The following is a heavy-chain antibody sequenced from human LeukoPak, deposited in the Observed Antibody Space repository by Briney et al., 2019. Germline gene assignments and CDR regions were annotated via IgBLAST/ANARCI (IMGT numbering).Heavy chain of an antibody. CDR1: GFTFSKDD. D-gene: IGHD2-15*01. Sequence: GGSLRLSCAASGFTFSKDDFHWVRQAPGKGLEWVAAIGVTGDTYYADSVKGRFTISREDAANSLYLQMRSLGAGDTAQYYYTKEFCGSRAACAGGSYYDFWGRGALVTVSS. CDR2: IGVTGDT. CDR3: TKEFCGSRAACAGGSYYDF. J-gene: IGHJ2*01. V-gene: IGHV3-13*01.